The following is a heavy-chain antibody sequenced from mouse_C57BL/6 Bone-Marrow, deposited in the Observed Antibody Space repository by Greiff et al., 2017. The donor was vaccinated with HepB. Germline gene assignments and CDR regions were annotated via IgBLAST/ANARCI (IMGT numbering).Heavy chain of an antibody. J-gene: IGHJ3*01. CDR2: IDPSDSYT. CDR1: GYTFTSYW. V-gene: IGHV1-50*01. CDR3: ARGSGYNFFFAY. D-gene: IGHD3-2*02. Sequence: QVQLQQPGAELVKPGASVKLSCKASGYTFTSYWMQWVKQRPGQGLEWIGEIDPSDSYTNYNQKFKGKATLTVDTSSSTAYMQLSSLTSEDSAVYYCARGSGYNFFFAYWGQGTLVTVSA.